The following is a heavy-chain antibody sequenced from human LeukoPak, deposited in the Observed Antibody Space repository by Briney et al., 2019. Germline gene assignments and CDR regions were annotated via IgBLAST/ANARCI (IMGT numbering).Heavy chain of an antibody. CDR3: AKDLTDYYGSGSYSLFDY. J-gene: IGHJ4*02. CDR1: GFTFSSYA. Sequence: TGGSLRLSCAASGFTFSSYAMSWVRQAPGKGLEWVSAISGSGGSTYYADSVKGRFTISRDNSKNTLYLRMNSLRAEDTAVYYCAKDLTDYYGSGSYSLFDYWGQGTLVTVSS. V-gene: IGHV3-23*01. CDR2: ISGSGGST. D-gene: IGHD3-10*01.